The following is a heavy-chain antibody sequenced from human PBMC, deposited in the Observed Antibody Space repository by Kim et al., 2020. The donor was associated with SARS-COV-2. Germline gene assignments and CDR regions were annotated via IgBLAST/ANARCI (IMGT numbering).Heavy chain of an antibody. V-gene: IGHV3-53*04. Sequence: GGSLRLSCAASGFTVSSNYMSWVRQAPGKGLEWVSVIYSGGSTYYADSVKGRFTISRHNSKNTLYLQMNSLRAEDTAVYYCARAEWEPWYYGMDVWGQGTTVTVSS. CDR3: ARAEWEPWYYGMDV. CDR2: IYSGGST. CDR1: GFTVSSNY. J-gene: IGHJ6*02. D-gene: IGHD1-26*01.